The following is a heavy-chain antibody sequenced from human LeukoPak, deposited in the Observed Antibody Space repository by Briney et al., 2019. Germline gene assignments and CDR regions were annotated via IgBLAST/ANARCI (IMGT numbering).Heavy chain of an antibody. V-gene: IGHV1-24*01. CDR3: ATDGALGGLHTYHFDY. J-gene: IGHJ4*02. D-gene: IGHD5-24*01. CDR2: FDPEDGET. CDR1: GYTLTELS. Sequence: ASVKVSCKVSGYTLTELSMHWVRQAPGKGLEWMGGFDPEDGETIYAQKFQGRVTMTEDTSTDTAYMELSSLRSEDTAVYYCATDGALGGLHTYHFDYWGQGTLVTVSS.